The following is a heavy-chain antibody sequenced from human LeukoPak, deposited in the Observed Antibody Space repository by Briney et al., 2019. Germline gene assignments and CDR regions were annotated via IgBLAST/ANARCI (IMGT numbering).Heavy chain of an antibody. CDR3: ARHVGGVRPKNWFDP. CDR1: GGPISSSSYY. J-gene: IGHJ5*02. D-gene: IGHD3-16*01. V-gene: IGHV4-39*01. CDR2: IYYSGST. Sequence: KPSETLSLTRTVSGGPISSSSYYRGWIRQPPRKGLEWVGRIYYSGSTYYNPSLKSRVTISVDTSKNQFSLKLSSVTAADTAVYYCARHVGGVRPKNWFDPWGQGTLVTVSS.